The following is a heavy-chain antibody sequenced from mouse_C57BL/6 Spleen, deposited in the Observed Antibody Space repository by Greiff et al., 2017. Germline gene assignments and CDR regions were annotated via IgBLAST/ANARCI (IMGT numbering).Heavy chain of an antibody. CDR2: IWRGGST. Sequence: QVQLQQSGPGLVQPSQSLSITCTVSGFSLTSYGVHWVRQSPGKGLEWLGVIWRGGSTDYNAAFMSRLSITKDNSKSQVFFKMNSLQADDTAIYYCAKSGGGNYDFSYAMDYWGQGTSVTVSS. D-gene: IGHD2-1*01. CDR1: GFSLTSYG. V-gene: IGHV2-5*01. CDR3: AKSGGGNYDFSYAMDY. J-gene: IGHJ4*01.